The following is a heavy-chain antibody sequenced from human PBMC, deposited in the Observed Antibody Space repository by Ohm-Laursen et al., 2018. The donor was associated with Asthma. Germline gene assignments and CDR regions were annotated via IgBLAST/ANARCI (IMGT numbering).Heavy chain of an antibody. D-gene: IGHD3-10*01. CDR2: IYSTGST. CDR1: GGSISSYY. CDR3: ARDGRLRGSFDY. Sequence: SETLSLTWPVSGGSISSYYWGWIRQPPGKGLEWIGYIYSTGSTNYNPSLESRVTISIDTSTNQFSLNLSSVTAADTALYYCARDGRLRGSFDYWGQGTLVTVSS. V-gene: IGHV4-59*12. J-gene: IGHJ4*02.